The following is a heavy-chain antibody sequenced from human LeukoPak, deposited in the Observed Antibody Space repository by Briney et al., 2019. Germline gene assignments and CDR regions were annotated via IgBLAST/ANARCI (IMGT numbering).Heavy chain of an antibody. J-gene: IGHJ5*02. CDR2: IYHSGST. D-gene: IGHD3-10*01. CDR3: AREARTSMGFGEGWFDP. V-gene: IGHV4-4*02. Sequence: SGTLSLTCAVSGGSISSSNWWSWVRQPPGKGLEWIGEIYHSGSTNYNPSLKSRATISVDKSKNQFSLKLSSVTAADTAVYYCAREARTSMGFGEGWFDPWGQGTLVTVPS. CDR1: GGSISSSNW.